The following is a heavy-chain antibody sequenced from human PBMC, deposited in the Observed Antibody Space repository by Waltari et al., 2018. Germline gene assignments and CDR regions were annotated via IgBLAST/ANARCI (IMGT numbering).Heavy chain of an antibody. V-gene: IGHV3-23*01. D-gene: IGHD3-16*01. CDR3: ARASGVDY. CDR1: FSAYV. Sequence: FSAYVMNWCRQAPGKGLEWVSSISDAGGIINYADSVKGRFTISRDNSKNTLYLQMNSLRVEDSAVYYCARASGVDYWGQGTLVTISS. J-gene: IGHJ4*02. CDR2: ISDAGGII.